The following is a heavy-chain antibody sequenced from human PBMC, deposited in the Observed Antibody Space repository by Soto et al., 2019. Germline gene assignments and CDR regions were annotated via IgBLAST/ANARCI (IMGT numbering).Heavy chain of an antibody. CDR3: ARTSGYSSTDNWFDP. CDR2: ISAYNGNT. Sequence: QVQLVQSGAEVKKPGASVKVSCKASGYTFTSYGISWVRQSPGQGLEWMGWISAYNGNTNNAQKFQGRVAVTTDTSTSTAYMERMNLRSDDTAVYYCARTSGYSSTDNWFDPWGQGTLVTVSS. CDR1: GYTFTSYG. J-gene: IGHJ5*02. D-gene: IGHD6-13*01. V-gene: IGHV1-18*01.